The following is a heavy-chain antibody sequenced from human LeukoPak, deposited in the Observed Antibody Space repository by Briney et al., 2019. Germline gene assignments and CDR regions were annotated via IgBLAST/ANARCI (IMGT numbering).Heavy chain of an antibody. CDR1: GGSISSGDYY. CDR2: IYYSGST. J-gene: IGHJ4*02. V-gene: IGHV4-30-4*08. Sequence: SETLSLTCTVSGGSISSGDYYWSWIRQPPGKGLEWIGYIYYSGSTYYHPSLKSRVTISVDTSKNQFSLKLSSVTAADTAVYYCASVLSSSDEQWGQGTLVTVSS. D-gene: IGHD6-6*01. CDR3: ASVLSSSDEQ.